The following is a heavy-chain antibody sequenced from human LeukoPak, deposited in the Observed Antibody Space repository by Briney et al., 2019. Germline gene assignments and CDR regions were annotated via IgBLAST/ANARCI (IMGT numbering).Heavy chain of an antibody. CDR3: ARSYPGYYFDY. CDR2: IYYSGST. CDR1: GGSISSYY. D-gene: IGHD3-16*02. V-gene: IGHV4-59*01. Sequence: SETLSLTCTVSGGSISSYYWSWIRQPPGKGLEWIGYIYYSGSTSCNPSLKSRVTMSVDTSKNQFSLKLSSVTAADTAVYYCARSYPGYYFDYWGQGTLVTVSS. J-gene: IGHJ4*02.